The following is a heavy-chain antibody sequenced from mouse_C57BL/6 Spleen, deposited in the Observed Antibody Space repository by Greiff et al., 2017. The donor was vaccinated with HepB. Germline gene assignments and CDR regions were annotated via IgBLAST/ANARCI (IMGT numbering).Heavy chain of an antibody. CDR1: GFTFSSYG. CDR3: ARQGTGRDLDY. CDR2: ISSGGSYT. J-gene: IGHJ2*01. V-gene: IGHV5-6*01. Sequence: EVQGVESGGDLVKPGGSLKLSCAASGFTFSSYGMSWVRQTPDKRLEWVATISSGGSYTYYPDSVKGRFTISRDNAKNTLYLQMSSLKSEDTAMYYCARQGTGRDLDYWGQGTTLTVSS. D-gene: IGHD4-1*01.